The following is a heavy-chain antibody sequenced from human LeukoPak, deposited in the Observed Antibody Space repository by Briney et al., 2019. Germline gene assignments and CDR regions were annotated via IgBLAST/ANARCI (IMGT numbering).Heavy chain of an antibody. CDR3: ARPLEIATNANDY. CDR1: RFTIRLFT. D-gene: IGHD5-24*01. CDR2: ISGSSRSI. Sequence: GGSLRLSCAACRFTIRLFTKNWVRQAPGKGLEWVSSISGSSRSIYYAASMKGRFTISRDNATNSLYLQMNSLRAEDTAVYYCARPLEIATNANDYWGQGTLVTVSS. J-gene: IGHJ4*02. V-gene: IGHV3-21*01.